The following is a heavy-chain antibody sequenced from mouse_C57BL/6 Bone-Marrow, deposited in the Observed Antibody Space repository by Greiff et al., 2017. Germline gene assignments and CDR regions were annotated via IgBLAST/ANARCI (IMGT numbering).Heavy chain of an antibody. CDR3: TTWMYYGSSCDWYFDV. Sequence: EVQLQESGAELVRPGASVKLSCTASGFNIKDDYMHWVKQRPEQGLEWIGWIDPENGDTEYASKFQGKATLTADTSSNTAYLQLSSLTSEDTAVYYWTTWMYYGSSCDWYFDVWGTGTTVTVTS. J-gene: IGHJ1*03. CDR1: GFNIKDDY. D-gene: IGHD1-1*01. CDR2: IDPENGDT. V-gene: IGHV14-4*01.